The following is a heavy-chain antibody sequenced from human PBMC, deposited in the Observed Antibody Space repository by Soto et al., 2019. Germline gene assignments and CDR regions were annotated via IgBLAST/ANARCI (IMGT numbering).Heavy chain of an antibody. CDR2: IKQDGSEK. CDR3: ASLTGDSSFDY. J-gene: IGHJ4*02. D-gene: IGHD7-27*01. Sequence: GGSLRLSCAASGFTFSSYWMSWVRQAPGKGLEWVASIKQDGSEKYYVDSVKGRFTISRDNAKNSLYLQMNSLRAEDTAVYYCASLTGDSSFDYWGQGTLVTVSS. V-gene: IGHV3-7*03. CDR1: GFTFSSYW.